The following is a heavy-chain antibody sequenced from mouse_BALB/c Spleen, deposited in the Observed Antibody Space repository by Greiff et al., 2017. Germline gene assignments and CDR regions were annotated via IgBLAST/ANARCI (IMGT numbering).Heavy chain of an antibody. CDR2: INPGSGGT. J-gene: IGHJ4*01. D-gene: IGHD2-1*01. V-gene: IGHV1-54*01. CDR1: GYAFTNYL. Sequence: QVQLQQSGAELVRPGTSVKVSCKASGYAFTNYLIEWVKQRPGQGLEWIGVINPGSGGTNYNEKFKGKATLTADKSSSTAYMQLSSLTSDDSAVYFCARSGGNLYYAMDYWGQGTSVTVSS. CDR3: ARSGGNLYYAMDY.